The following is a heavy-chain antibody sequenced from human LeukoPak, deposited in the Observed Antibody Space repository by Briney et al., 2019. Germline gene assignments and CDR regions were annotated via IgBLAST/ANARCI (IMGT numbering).Heavy chain of an antibody. CDR3: ARDSGVAAYFDY. V-gene: IGHV3-30*02. CDR1: GFTFSTYG. J-gene: IGHJ4*02. Sequence: GGSLRLSCAASGFTFSTYGMHWVRQSAGKGLDWVAFVRYDGSNNYYADSVKGRFTISRDNAKNSLYLQMNSLRAEDTAVYYCARDSGVAAYFDYWGQGTLVTVSS. CDR2: VRYDGSNN. D-gene: IGHD2-15*01.